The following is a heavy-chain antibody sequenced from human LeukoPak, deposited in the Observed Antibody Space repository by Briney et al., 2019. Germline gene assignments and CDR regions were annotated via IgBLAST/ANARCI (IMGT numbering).Heavy chain of an antibody. Sequence: ASVKVSCKASGYTFTDYGITWVRQAPGQGLEWMGWISAYNGDTNYAQKSQDRVTMTTDTSTRTAYMELRSLGYDDTAVYYCARGGAARRDNWFDPWGQGTLVTVSS. CDR3: ARGGAARRDNWFDP. V-gene: IGHV1-18*01. CDR2: ISAYNGDT. J-gene: IGHJ5*02. CDR1: GYTFTDYG. D-gene: IGHD6-6*01.